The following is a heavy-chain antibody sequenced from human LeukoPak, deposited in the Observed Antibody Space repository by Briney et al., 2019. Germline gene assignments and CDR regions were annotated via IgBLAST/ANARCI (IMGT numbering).Heavy chain of an antibody. J-gene: IGHJ3*02. D-gene: IGHD1-26*01. V-gene: IGHV4-59*01. Sequence: PSETLSLTCTVSGGSISSYYWSWIRQPPGEGLEWIGHIHDSGSTNYNASLKSRVTISVDTSKNQFSLKLSSVTVADTAVYYCARVYSGSSKAFDIWGQGTMVTVSS. CDR1: GGSISSYY. CDR3: ARVYSGSSKAFDI. CDR2: IHDSGST.